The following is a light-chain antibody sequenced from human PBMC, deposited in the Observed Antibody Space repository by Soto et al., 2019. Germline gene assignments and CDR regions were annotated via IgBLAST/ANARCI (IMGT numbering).Light chain of an antibody. CDR3: SSYTSSSTLYD. V-gene: IGLV2-14*01. Sequence: QSALTQPASVSGSPGQSITISCTGTSSDVGGYNYVSWYQQHPGKAPKLMIDDVSNRPSGVSNRFSGSKSGNTASLTISGLQAEDEADDYCSSYTSSSTLYDFGTGTKDTV. J-gene: IGLJ1*01. CDR1: SSDVGGYNY. CDR2: DVS.